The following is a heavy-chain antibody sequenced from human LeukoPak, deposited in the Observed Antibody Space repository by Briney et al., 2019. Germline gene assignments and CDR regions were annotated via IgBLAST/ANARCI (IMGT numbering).Heavy chain of an antibody. Sequence: QPGGSLRLSCAASGFTVSSNYMSWVRQAPGEGLEWVSVIYSGGSTYYADSVKGRFTISRDNSKNTLYLQMNSLRAEDTAVYYCARGLIIAAPDDYWGQGTLVTVSS. J-gene: IGHJ4*02. CDR2: IYSGGST. CDR1: GFTVSSNY. D-gene: IGHD6-6*01. V-gene: IGHV3-66*01. CDR3: ARGLIIAAPDDY.